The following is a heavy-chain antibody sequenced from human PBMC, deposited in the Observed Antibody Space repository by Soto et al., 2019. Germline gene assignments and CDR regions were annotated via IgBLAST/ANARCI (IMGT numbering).Heavy chain of an antibody. Sequence: QVQLVQSGAEVKKPGSSVRVSCKASGGSFNSYAISWVRQAPGQGLEWMGGIIPIFNSPKYAQKFQGRVTITADGFSSTVFMELSSLRSEDTALYYCARDPIPSFNASDYNWFDPWGQGTLVTVSS. CDR3: ARDPIPSFNASDYNWFDP. J-gene: IGHJ5*02. CDR2: IIPIFNSP. D-gene: IGHD2-2*02. V-gene: IGHV1-69*01. CDR1: GGSFNSYA.